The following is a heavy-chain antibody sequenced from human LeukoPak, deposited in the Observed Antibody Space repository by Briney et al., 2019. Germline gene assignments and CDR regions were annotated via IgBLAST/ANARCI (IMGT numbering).Heavy chain of an antibody. CDR1: GFTFSNYA. CDR2: ISSGGTYE. CDR3: ARDSTYYYDSGSSGPHYFDN. J-gene: IGHJ4*02. V-gene: IGHV3-30*01. D-gene: IGHD3-10*01. Sequence: GKSLRLSCAVYGFTFSNYAMHWVRQAPGEGLGWVSLISSGGTYEYYADSVKGRFTISRDNSKNTLYLQLNSLRAEDTAVYYCARDSTYYYDSGSSGPHYFDNWGQGTLVTVSS.